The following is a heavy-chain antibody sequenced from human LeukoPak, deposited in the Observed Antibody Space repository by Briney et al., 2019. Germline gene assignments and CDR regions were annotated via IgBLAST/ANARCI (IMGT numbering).Heavy chain of an antibody. CDR2: ITSSSSRI. D-gene: IGHD4-17*01. CDR1: GFTFSSYS. CDR3: ARDLDYGDYR. J-gene: IGHJ5*02. Sequence: GGSLRLSCAASGFTFSSYSMNWVRQAPGKGLEWVSYITSSSSRIYYADSVKGRFTISRDNAKNSLYLQMNSLRAEDTAVYYCARDLDYGDYRWGQGTLVTVSS. V-gene: IGHV3-48*01.